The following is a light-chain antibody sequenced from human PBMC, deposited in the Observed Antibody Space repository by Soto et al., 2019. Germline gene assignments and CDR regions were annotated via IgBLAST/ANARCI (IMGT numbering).Light chain of an antibody. CDR2: EVN. V-gene: IGLV2-8*01. CDR3: ISYAGSSTYV. J-gene: IGLJ1*01. Sequence: QSVLTQPPSASGSPGQSVTISCTGTSNDVAVYQYVSWYQQHPGKAPKLIIYEVNKRPSGVPDRFSGSKSGSTASLTVSGLQPEDEADYYCISYAGSSTYVFGTGTKVTVL. CDR1: SNDVAVYQY.